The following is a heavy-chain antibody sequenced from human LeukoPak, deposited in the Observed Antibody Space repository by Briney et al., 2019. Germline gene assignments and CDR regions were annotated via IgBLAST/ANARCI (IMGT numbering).Heavy chain of an antibody. CDR2: IYYSGST. Sequence: SETLSLTCTVSGGSISSSSYYWGWIRQPPGKGLEWIGSIYYSGSTYYNPSLKSRVTISVDTSKNQFSLKLSSVTAADTAVYYCARGFDILTGYSGDYWGQGTLVTVSS. CDR3: ARGFDILTGYSGDY. D-gene: IGHD3-9*01. V-gene: IGHV4-39*07. J-gene: IGHJ4*02. CDR1: GGSISSSSYY.